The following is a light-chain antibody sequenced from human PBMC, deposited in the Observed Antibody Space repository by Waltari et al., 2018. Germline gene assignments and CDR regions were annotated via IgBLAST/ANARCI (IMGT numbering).Light chain of an antibody. CDR2: LAS. Sequence: EIVLTQSPGTLSLSPGERATLSCRASQSVSSSYLAWYQQKPGHAPRLLMYLASSRATGIPDRFSGSGSGTDFTLTISRLEPEDFAVYYCQYYGSYTFGQGTKLAI. CDR3: QYYGSYT. CDR1: QSVSSSY. V-gene: IGKV3-20*01. J-gene: IGKJ2*01.